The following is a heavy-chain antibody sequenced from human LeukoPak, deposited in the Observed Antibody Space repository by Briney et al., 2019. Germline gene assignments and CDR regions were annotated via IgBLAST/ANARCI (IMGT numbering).Heavy chain of an antibody. V-gene: IGHV4-30-2*01. CDR2: IYHGGST. J-gene: IGHJ4*02. CDR1: GGSISSGGYS. Sequence: SQTLSLTCAVSGGSISSGGYSWSWIRQPPGTGLEWIGYIYHGGSTYYNPSLKSRVTISVDTSKNQFSLKLSSVTAADTAVYYCARAKWYNWNYIMWFDYWGQGTLVTVSS. D-gene: IGHD1-7*01. CDR3: ARAKWYNWNYIMWFDY.